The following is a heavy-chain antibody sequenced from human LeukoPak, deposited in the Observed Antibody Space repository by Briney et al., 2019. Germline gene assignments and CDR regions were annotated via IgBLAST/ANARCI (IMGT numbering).Heavy chain of an antibody. Sequence: SETLSLTCTVSGGSISSYYWSWIRQPPGKGLEWIGYIYYSGSTNYNPSLKSRVTISVDTSKNRFSLKLSPVTAADTAVYYCARDKGCSGGSCYSDDAFDIWGQGTMVTVSS. CDR1: GGSISSYY. J-gene: IGHJ3*02. CDR3: ARDKGCSGGSCYSDDAFDI. V-gene: IGHV4-59*01. D-gene: IGHD2-15*01. CDR2: IYYSGST.